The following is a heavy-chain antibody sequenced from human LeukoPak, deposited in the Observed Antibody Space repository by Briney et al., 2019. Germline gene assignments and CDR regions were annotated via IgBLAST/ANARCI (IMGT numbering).Heavy chain of an antibody. CDR3: ARQSIVVVVAASGSWFDP. J-gene: IGHJ5*02. CDR1: GGTFSSYA. D-gene: IGHD2-15*01. CDR2: IIPILGIA. V-gene: IGHV1-69*04. Sequence: ASVKVSCKASGGTFSSYAISWVRQAPGQGLEWMGRIIPILGIANYAQKFQGRVTITADKSTSTAYMELSSLRSEDTAVYYCARQSIVVVVAASGSWFDPRGQGTLVTVSS.